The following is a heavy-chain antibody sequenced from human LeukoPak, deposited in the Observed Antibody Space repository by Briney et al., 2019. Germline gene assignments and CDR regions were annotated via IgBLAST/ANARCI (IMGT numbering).Heavy chain of an antibody. Sequence: SQTLSLTCTVSGGSIRNGDYYLSWIRQHPGKGLEWIGYIFHSGSTYYNPSLKSRVTMSADTSQNQFSLKLTSVTAADTAVYYCARPYYYDSRIDPWGQGILVTVSS. CDR1: GGSIRNGDYY. D-gene: IGHD3-22*01. J-gene: IGHJ5*02. CDR3: ARPYYYDSRIDP. CDR2: IFHSGST. V-gene: IGHV4-30-4*08.